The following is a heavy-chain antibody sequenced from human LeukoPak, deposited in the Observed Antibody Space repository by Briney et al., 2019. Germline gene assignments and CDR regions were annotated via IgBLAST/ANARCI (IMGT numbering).Heavy chain of an antibody. Sequence: SVKVSCKASGGTFSSYAISWVRQAPGQGLEWMGRIIPILGTANYAQKFQGRVTITTDESTSTAYMELSSLRSEDTAVYYCARDVVVVVAATPVYFDYWGQGTLVTVSS. D-gene: IGHD2-15*01. V-gene: IGHV1-69*11. CDR3: ARDVVVVVAATPVYFDY. CDR2: IIPILGTA. J-gene: IGHJ4*02. CDR1: GGTFSSYA.